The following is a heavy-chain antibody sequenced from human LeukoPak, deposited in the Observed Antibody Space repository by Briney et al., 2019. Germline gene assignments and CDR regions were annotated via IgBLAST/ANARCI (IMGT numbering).Heavy chain of an antibody. J-gene: IGHJ4*02. CDR1: GFSFSFYW. CDR2: INRDGSST. Sequence: PGGSLRLSCAASGFSFSFYWMHWVRQAPGKGLVWVSRINRDGSSTNYADSVKGRFTISRDNAKNTVYLQMNSLRDEDTAVYYCVRDGPGTSQFDWGQGTLVTVSS. CDR3: VRDGPGTSQFD. V-gene: IGHV3-74*01. D-gene: IGHD2-2*01.